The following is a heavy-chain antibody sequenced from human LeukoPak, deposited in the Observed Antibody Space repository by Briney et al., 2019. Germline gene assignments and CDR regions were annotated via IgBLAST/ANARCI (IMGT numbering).Heavy chain of an antibody. D-gene: IGHD3-22*01. J-gene: IGHJ3*02. Sequence: SETLSLTCSVSGGSIRSYSWTWIRQPPGKGLEWIGYIYYSGSTTYNPSLKSRVTISVDTSKNQFSLKLSSVTAADTAVYYCASGIVVVRQGAFDIWGQGTMVTVSS. CDR1: GGSIRSYS. CDR3: ASGIVVVRQGAFDI. CDR2: IYYSGST. V-gene: IGHV4-59*01.